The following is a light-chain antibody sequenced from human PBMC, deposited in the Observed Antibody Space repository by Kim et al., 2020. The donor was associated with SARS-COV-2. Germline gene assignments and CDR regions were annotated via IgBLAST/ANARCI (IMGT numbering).Light chain of an antibody. J-gene: IGKJ2*02. Sequence: SASVGYKVTITCRASQDFSDYLAWFQQKPGKAPKSLIYAASRLQSGVPSRFSGSGSGTEFTLTISNLQPEDFATYYYQQYKLYQWTFGQGTKLEI. CDR3: QQYKLYQWT. CDR2: AAS. CDR1: QDFSDY. V-gene: IGKV1-16*01.